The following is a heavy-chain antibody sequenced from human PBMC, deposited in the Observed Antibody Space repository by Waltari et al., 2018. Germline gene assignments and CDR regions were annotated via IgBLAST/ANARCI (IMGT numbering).Heavy chain of an antibody. J-gene: IGHJ4*02. D-gene: IGHD1-7*01. Sequence: QVQLVESGGVVVQPGSSLRTSFPAHGLRFMSHAMHLIRQAPGKGLEWVALISYDGSNEDYADSVQGRFTISRDNYKNTLYLQIDSLRTEDTAVYYCARDRIWKYVFDYWGQGTLVTVSS. CDR2: ISYDGSNE. CDR1: GLRFMSHA. CDR3: ARDRIWKYVFDY. V-gene: IGHV3-30*04.